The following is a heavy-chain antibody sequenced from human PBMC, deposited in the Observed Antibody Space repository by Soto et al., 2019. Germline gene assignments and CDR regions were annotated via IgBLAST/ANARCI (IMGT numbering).Heavy chain of an antibody. CDR1: GGSFRDHD. CDR2: INHSGST. V-gene: IGHV4-34*01. D-gene: IGHD6-13*01. CDR3: ARESVAAAGFYYYYYGMDV. J-gene: IGHJ6*02. Sequence: RSETLSLPSSVDGGSFRDHDWSLIRQPAGEGLEWIGEINHSGSTNYNPSLKSRVTISVDTSKNQFSLKLSSVTAADTAVYYCARESVAAAGFYYYYYGMDVWGQGTTVT.